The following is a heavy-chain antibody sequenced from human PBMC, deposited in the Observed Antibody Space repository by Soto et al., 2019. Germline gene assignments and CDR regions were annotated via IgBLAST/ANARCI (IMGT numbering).Heavy chain of an antibody. D-gene: IGHD3-10*01. V-gene: IGHV4-38-2*01. Sequence: KTSETLSLTCAVSGYSISSGYYWGWIRQPPGKGLEWIGSIYHSGSTYYNPSLKSRVTISVDTSKNQFSLKLSSVTAADTAVYYCARTLVRGVMDVWGQGTTVTVSS. CDR2: IYHSGST. CDR3: ARTLVRGVMDV. J-gene: IGHJ6*02. CDR1: GYSISSGYY.